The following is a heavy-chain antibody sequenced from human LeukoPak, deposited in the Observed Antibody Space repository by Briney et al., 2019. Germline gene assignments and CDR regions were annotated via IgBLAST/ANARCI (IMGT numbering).Heavy chain of an antibody. V-gene: IGHV4-61*08. CDR1: RVSVGSAGYY. CDR3: ARSQSQSGSYRYYFAY. CDR2: MYYSGNS. Sequence: SETLSLTCTVSRVSVGSAGYYWTWIRHPPGKGLEWIGYMYYSGNSNYNPSLKSRLTMSLDPSKNRFSLKLSSVTAADTAVYYCARSQSQSGSYRYYFAYWGQGTLVTVSS. J-gene: IGHJ4*02. D-gene: IGHD1-26*01.